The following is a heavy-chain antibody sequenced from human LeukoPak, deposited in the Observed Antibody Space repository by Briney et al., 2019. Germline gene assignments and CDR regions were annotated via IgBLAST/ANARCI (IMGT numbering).Heavy chain of an antibody. CDR3: ASQKDIVVVVAAMGGMDV. CDR1: GGTFSSYA. CDR2: IIPIFGTA. D-gene: IGHD2-15*01. V-gene: IGHV1-69*13. Sequence: EASVNVSCKASGGTFSSYAISWVRQAPGQGLEWMGWIIPIFGTANYAQKFQGRVTITADESTSTAYMELSSLRSEDTAVYYCASQKDIVVVVAAMGGMDVWGQGTTVTVSS. J-gene: IGHJ6*02.